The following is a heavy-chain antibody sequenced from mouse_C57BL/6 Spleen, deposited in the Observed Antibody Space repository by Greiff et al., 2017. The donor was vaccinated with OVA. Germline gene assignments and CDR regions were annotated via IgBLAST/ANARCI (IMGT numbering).Heavy chain of an antibody. CDR2: ISDGGSYT. V-gene: IGHV5-4*01. D-gene: IGHD2-10*02. Sequence: EVKLVESGGGLVKPGGSLKLSCAASGFTFSSYAMSWVRQTPEKRLEWVATISDGGSYTYYPDNVKGRFTISRDNAKSNLYLQMSHLKSEDTAMYYCARDLVREGYWGQGTTLTVSS. J-gene: IGHJ2*01. CDR1: GFTFSSYA. CDR3: ARDLVREGY.